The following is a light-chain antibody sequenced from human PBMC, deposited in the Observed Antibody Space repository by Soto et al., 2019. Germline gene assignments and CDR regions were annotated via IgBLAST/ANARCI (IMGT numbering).Light chain of an antibody. CDR3: QQYDDWPLT. CDR1: QDVKTY. J-gene: IGKJ4*01. CDR2: GAS. V-gene: IGKV3-15*01. Sequence: IVMTQSPVTLSVSPGEGATLSCRASQDVKTYLAWYQQKLGQTPRLLIYGASTRATGIPARFSGSGSGTEFTLTISSLQSEDFAVYYCQQYDDWPLTFGGGTKVEI.